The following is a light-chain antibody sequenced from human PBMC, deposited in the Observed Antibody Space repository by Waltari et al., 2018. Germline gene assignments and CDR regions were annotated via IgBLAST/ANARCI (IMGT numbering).Light chain of an antibody. CDR1: QSVLYTSNNKDY. CDR3: RKYLVTPLT. Sequence: DIVMTQSPDSLAVSLGERATINCKSSQSVLYTSNNKDYLAWYQQKPGQPPNLLIYWASTRESGVPDRFRAGGSGTMFTLTILGLQAENLAVFSVRKYLVTPLTFGGGTKVEIK. V-gene: IGKV4-1*01. J-gene: IGKJ4*01. CDR2: WAS.